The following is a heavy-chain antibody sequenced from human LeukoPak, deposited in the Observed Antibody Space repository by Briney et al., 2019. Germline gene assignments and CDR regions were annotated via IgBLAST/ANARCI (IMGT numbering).Heavy chain of an antibody. D-gene: IGHD2-15*01. CDR3: AVIATPGHYFDY. CDR1: GGSISRSSYY. J-gene: IGHJ4*02. V-gene: IGHV4-39*01. CDR2: MYYSGTT. Sequence: SETLSLTCTVSGGSISRSSYYWGWIRQPPGKGLEWIGSMYYSGTTYYNPSLKSRVTISVDTSKNQFSLKLSSLTAADTAVYYCAVIATPGHYFDYWGQGSLVTVSS.